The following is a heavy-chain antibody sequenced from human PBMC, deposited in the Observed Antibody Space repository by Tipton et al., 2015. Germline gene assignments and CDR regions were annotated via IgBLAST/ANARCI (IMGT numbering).Heavy chain of an antibody. J-gene: IGHJ6*02. CDR3: AKWDPMNGLMDV. CDR1: GFTFSTFG. CDR2: LSGSGATT. V-gene: IGHV3-23*01. D-gene: IGHD3-22*01. Sequence: LSLTCAASGFTFSTFGLSWVRQAAGKGLEWVSGLSGSGATTYYADSVKGRFTISRNTSKDILYLQMTTLRAEDTAVYYCAKWDPMNGLMDVWGQGTTVTVSS.